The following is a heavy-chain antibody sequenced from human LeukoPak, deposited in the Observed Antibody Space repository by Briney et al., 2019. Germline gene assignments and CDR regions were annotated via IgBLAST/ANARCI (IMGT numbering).Heavy chain of an antibody. CDR3: ARGTSPRGDYMDV. CDR2: IRQDGSEK. V-gene: IGHV3-7*01. J-gene: IGHJ6*03. CDR1: GITLSNYG. Sequence: KAGGSLRLSCAVSGITLSNYGMSWVRQAPGKGLEWVANIRQDGSEKYYVDSVKGRFTISRDNAKNSVYLQMNSLRAEDTAVYYCARGTSPRGDYMDVWGKGTTVTVSS. D-gene: IGHD3-10*01.